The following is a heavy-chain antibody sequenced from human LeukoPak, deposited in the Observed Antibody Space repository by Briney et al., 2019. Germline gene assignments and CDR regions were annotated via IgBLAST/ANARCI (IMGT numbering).Heavy chain of an antibody. CDR3: AKATYYYDSSAFDI. V-gene: IGHV3-9*01. D-gene: IGHD3-22*01. Sequence: GGSLRLSCAASGFTFDDYAMPWVRQAPGKGLEWVSGISWNSGSIGYADSVKGRFTISRDNAKNSLYLQMNSLRAEDTALYYCAKATYYYDSSAFDIWGQGTMVTVSS. CDR2: ISWNSGSI. CDR1: GFTFDDYA. J-gene: IGHJ3*02.